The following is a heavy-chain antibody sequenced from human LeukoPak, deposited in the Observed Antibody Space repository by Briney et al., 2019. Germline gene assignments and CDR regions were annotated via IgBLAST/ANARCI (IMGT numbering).Heavy chain of an antibody. D-gene: IGHD6-6*01. Sequence: YYADSVKGRFTISRDNSKNTLYPQMNSLRAEDTAVYYCARDSLKYSSSSGGGFPTSPDYWGQGTLVXV. J-gene: IGHJ4*02. V-gene: IGHV3-30*01. CDR3: ARDSLKYSSSSGGGFPTSPDY.